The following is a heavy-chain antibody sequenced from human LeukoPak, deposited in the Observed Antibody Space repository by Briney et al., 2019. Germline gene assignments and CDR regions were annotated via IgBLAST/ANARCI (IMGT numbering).Heavy chain of an antibody. CDR2: LNPNSGDT. CDR1: GYTFTGFY. J-gene: IGHJ4*02. V-gene: IGHV1-2*02. Sequence: ASVKVSCKASGYTFTGFYMHWVRQAPGQGLEWLGWLNPNSGDTKYAQRFQGRVTMTRDTSISTAYMDLSGLSSDDSAVSYCARDLITDGYPYFDYWGQGTLVTVSS. CDR3: ARDLITDGYPYFDY. D-gene: IGHD5-24*01.